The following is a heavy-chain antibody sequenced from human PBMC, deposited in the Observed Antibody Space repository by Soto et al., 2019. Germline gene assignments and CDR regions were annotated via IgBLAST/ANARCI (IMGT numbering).Heavy chain of an antibody. CDR1: GGSITSSSYY. Sequence: QLQLQESGPGLVKPSETLSLICTVSGGSITSSSYYWGWIRQPPGKGLEWIGSVYFGGGTYYNPSLKSRLTISVDTSTNQLSLKLNSVTAADAAVYYCATSRPYIVARMVAWGQGMLVTVSS. V-gene: IGHV4-39*01. CDR2: VYFGGGT. D-gene: IGHD5-12*01. J-gene: IGHJ5*02. CDR3: ATSRPYIVARMVA.